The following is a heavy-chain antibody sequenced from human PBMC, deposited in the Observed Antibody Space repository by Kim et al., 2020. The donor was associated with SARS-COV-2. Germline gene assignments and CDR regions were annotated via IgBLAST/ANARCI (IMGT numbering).Heavy chain of an antibody. CDR1: GFTFSTYA. Sequence: GGSLRLSCAASGFTFSTYAMSWARQAPGKGLEWVSTISDSGLRTHYADSVKGRFTISRDNSRSTLFLQMNYLRAEDTAIYYCEASDYWGQGSLGTVSS. J-gene: IGHJ4*02. CDR2: ISDSGLRT. V-gene: IGHV3-23*01. CDR3: EASDY.